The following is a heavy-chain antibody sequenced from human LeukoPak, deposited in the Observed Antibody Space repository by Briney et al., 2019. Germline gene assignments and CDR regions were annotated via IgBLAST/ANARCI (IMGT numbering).Heavy chain of an antibody. D-gene: IGHD2-15*01. CDR1: GFTFSSYG. J-gene: IGHJ4*02. CDR3: ARATRGVASAFDS. V-gene: IGHV3-30*02. CDR2: IRYDGSNK. Sequence: TGGSLRLSCAASGFTFSSYGMHWVRQAPGKGLEWVAFIRYDGSNKYYADSVKGRFTISRDNAQNSLYLQMNSLRAEDTAVYSCARATRGVASAFDSWGQGTLVTVSS.